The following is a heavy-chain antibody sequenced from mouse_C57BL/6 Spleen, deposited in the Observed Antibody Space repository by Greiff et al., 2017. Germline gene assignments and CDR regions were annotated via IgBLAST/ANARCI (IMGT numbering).Heavy chain of an antibody. J-gene: IGHJ4*01. CDR1: GFSLTSYG. CDR3: ASFYYDYDDAMDY. V-gene: IGHV2-2*01. CDR2: IWSGGST. D-gene: IGHD2-4*01. Sequence: VKLMESGPGLVQPSQSLSITCTVSGFSLTSYGVHWVRQSPGKGLEWLGVIWSGGSTDYNAAFISRLSISKDNSKSQVFFKMNSLQADDTAIYYCASFYYDYDDAMDYWGQGTSVTVSS.